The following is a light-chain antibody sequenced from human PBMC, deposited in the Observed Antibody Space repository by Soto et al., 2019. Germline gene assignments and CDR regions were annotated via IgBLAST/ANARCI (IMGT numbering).Light chain of an antibody. CDR3: QQYRTFWT. V-gene: IGKV3-15*01. J-gene: IGKJ1*01. CDR1: QSISSK. CDR2: GAS. Sequence: EILMTQSPATLSVSPGERVTLSCRASQSISSKLAWYQQRPGQAPRLLIYGASTRATGIPSRFSGSGSGTDFTLTISSLQPDDIATYYCQQYRTFWTFGQGTKVDIK.